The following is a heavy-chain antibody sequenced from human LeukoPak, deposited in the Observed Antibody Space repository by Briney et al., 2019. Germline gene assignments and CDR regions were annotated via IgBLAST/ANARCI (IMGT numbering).Heavy chain of an antibody. V-gene: IGHV4-38-2*02. CDR1: GYSVRSGYW. CDR3: ARDQEHCSGTSCYPYWYDS. J-gene: IGHJ5*01. D-gene: IGHD2-2*01. Sequence: SETLSLTCTVSGYSVRSGYWWGWFRQPPGKGLEWIGSIHQNGDTDYNPSLKSRLTMSIDTSKNQFSLKLSSVTAADTAVYFCARDQEHCSGTSCYPYWYDSWGQGTLVTVSS. CDR2: IHQNGDT.